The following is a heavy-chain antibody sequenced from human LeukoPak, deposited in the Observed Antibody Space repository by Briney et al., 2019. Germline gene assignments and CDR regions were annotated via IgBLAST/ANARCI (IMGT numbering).Heavy chain of an antibody. J-gene: IGHJ4*02. D-gene: IGHD4-17*01. CDR3: ARAVAYGDYAIDY. CDR2: IYYSGST. CDR1: GGSISSYY. Sequence: SETLSLTCTVSGGSISSYYWSWIRQPPGKGLEWIGYIYYSGSTNYNPSLKSRVTISVDTSKNQFSLKLSSVTAADTAVYYCARAVAYGDYAIDYWAQGTLVTVSS. V-gene: IGHV4-59*01.